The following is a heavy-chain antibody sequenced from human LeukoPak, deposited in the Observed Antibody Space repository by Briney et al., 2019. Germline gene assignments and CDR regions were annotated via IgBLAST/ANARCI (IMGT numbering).Heavy chain of an antibody. CDR3: AKSRLGYDY. J-gene: IGHJ4*02. CDR2: VTSSGSNT. Sequence: GGSLRLSCAASGFTFSSYAMSWVRQAPGKGLEWVSLVTSSGSNTYYVDSVKGRFTISRDNSKNTLYLQMNSLRAEDTAVYYCAKSRLGYDYWGQGTLVTVSS. D-gene: IGHD5-12*01. V-gene: IGHV3-23*01. CDR1: GFTFSSYA.